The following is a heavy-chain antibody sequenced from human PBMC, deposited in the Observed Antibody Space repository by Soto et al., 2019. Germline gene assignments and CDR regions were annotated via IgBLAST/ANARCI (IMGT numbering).Heavy chain of an antibody. CDR1: GFTFSSYA. CDR3: ARPVLGYCSGGSCPDAFDI. Sequence: GGSLRLSCAASGFTFSSYAMHWVRQAPGKGLEWVAVISYDGSNKYYADSVKGRFTISRDNSKNRLYLQMNSLRAEDTAVSYCARPVLGYCSGGSCPDAFDIWGQGTMVTVSS. V-gene: IGHV3-30-3*01. J-gene: IGHJ3*02. D-gene: IGHD2-15*01. CDR2: ISYDGSNK.